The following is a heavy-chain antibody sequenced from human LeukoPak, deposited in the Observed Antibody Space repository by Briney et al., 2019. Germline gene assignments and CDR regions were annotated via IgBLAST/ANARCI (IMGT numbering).Heavy chain of an antibody. V-gene: IGHV3-21*01. Sequence: PGGSLRLSCAASGFTFSSYGMHWVRQAPGKGLEWVSSISSSSSYIYYADSVKGRFTISRDNAKNSLYLQMNSLRAEDTAVYYCAKISLAADEDYWGQGTLVTVSS. D-gene: IGHD6-6*01. CDR3: AKISLAADEDY. CDR2: ISSSSSYI. J-gene: IGHJ4*02. CDR1: GFTFSSYG.